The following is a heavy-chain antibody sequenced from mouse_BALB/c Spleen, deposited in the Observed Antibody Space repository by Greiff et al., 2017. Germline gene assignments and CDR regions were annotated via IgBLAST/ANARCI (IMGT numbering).Heavy chain of an antibody. J-gene: IGHJ4*01. CDR3: TRGITTVVASYYAMDY. CDR2: IYPSDSYT. CDR1: GYTFTSYW. D-gene: IGHD1-1*01. Sequence: VQLQQPGAELVRPGASVKLSCKASGYTFTSYWINWVKQRPGQGLEWIGNIYPSDSYTNYNQKFKDKATLTVDKSSSTAYMQLSSPTSEDSAVYYCTRGITTVVASYYAMDYWGQGTSVTVSS. V-gene: IGHV1-69*02.